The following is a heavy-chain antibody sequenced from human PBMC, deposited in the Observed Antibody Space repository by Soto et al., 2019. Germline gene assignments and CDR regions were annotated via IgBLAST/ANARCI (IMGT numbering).Heavy chain of an antibody. Sequence: GSLRLSCAASGFTFSSYSMNWVRQAPGKGLEWVSSISSSSSYIYYADSVKGRFTISRDNAKNSLYLQMNSLRAEDTAVYYCARDQGGTSHFDYWGQGTLVTVST. V-gene: IGHV3-21*01. CDR2: ISSSSSYI. CDR3: ARDQGGTSHFDY. D-gene: IGHD2-2*01. J-gene: IGHJ4*02. CDR1: GFTFSSYS.